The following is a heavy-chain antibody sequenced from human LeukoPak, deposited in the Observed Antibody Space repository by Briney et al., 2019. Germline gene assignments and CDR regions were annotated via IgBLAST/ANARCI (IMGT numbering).Heavy chain of an antibody. Sequence: GGPLRLSCAASGFTFSSYAMNWVRQAPGKGLEWVSTISDSGGSTYYADSVRGRFTISRDNSKNTLYLQMNSLRAEDTAVYHCAKIIGLSYFDYWGQGTLVTVSS. CDR2: ISDSGGST. V-gene: IGHV3-23*01. CDR3: AKIIGLSYFDY. J-gene: IGHJ4*02. CDR1: GFTFSSYA. D-gene: IGHD2/OR15-2a*01.